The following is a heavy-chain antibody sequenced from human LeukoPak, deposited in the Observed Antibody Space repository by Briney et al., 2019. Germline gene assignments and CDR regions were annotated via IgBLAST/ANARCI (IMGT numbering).Heavy chain of an antibody. Sequence: SETLSLTCTVSGGSISSYYWSWIRQPPGKGLEWIGYIYYSGSTNYNPSLKSRVTISVDTSKNQFSLKLSSVTAADTAVYYCARQQDGYNSPYYFDYWGQGTLVTVSS. CDR1: GGSISSYY. J-gene: IGHJ4*02. D-gene: IGHD5-24*01. V-gene: IGHV4-59*08. CDR2: IYYSGST. CDR3: ARQQDGYNSPYYFDY.